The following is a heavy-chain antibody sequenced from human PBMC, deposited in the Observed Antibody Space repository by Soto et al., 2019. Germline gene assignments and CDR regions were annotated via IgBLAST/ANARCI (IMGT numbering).Heavy chain of an antibody. CDR2: ISGSGGNT. CDR1: GFTFSSYA. J-gene: IGHJ6*02. D-gene: IGHD2-2*01. Sequence: LRLSCAASGFTFSSYAMNWVRQAPGKGLEWVSVISGSGGNTYYADSVKGRFTISRDKSKNTLYLQMNSLRAEDTAVYYCAKDRGCSSTSCYPVDQYYYGMDVWGHGTTVTASS. CDR3: AKDRGCSSTSCYPVDQYYYGMDV. V-gene: IGHV3-23*01.